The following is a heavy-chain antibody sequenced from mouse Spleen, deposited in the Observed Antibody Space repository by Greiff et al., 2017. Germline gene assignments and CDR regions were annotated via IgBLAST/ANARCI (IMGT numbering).Heavy chain of an antibody. D-gene: IGHD2-14*01. Sequence: QVQLKESGAELVRPGASVTLSCKASGYTFTDYEMHWVKQTPVHGLEWIGAIDPETGGTAYNQKFKGKAILTADKSSSTAYMELRSLTSEDSAVYYCTRGRYDKGFHYWGQGTTLTVSS. J-gene: IGHJ2*01. V-gene: IGHV1-15*01. CDR3: TRGRYDKGFHY. CDR1: GYTFTDYE. CDR2: IDPETGGT.